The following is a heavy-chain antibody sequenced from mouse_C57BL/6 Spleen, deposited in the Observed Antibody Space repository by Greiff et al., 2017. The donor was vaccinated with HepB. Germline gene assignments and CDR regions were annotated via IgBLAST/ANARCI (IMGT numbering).Heavy chain of an antibody. CDR1: GYTFTSYW. CDR2: INPSNGGT. J-gene: IGHJ1*03. D-gene: IGHD1-1*01. CDR3: APLTTVGATPHWYFDV. V-gene: IGHV1-53*01. Sequence: VQLQQPGTELVKPGASVKLSCKASGYTFTSYWMHWVKQRPGQGLEWIGNINPSNGGTNYNEKFKSKATLTVDKSSSTAYMQLSSLTSEDSAVYYCAPLTTVGATPHWYFDVWGTGTTVTVSS.